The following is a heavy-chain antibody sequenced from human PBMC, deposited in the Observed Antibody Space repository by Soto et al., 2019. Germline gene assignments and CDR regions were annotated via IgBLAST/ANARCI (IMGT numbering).Heavy chain of an antibody. J-gene: IGHJ6*02. V-gene: IGHV1-2*04. Sequence: ASVKVSCKASGYTFTGYDIHWVRQAPGQGLEWMGWINPNSGGTNYAQKFQGWVTMTRDTSISTAYMELSRLRSDDTAVYYCARGIAAAGIGMDVWGQGTTVTVSS. D-gene: IGHD6-13*01. CDR2: INPNSGGT. CDR3: ARGIAAAGIGMDV. CDR1: GYTFTGYD.